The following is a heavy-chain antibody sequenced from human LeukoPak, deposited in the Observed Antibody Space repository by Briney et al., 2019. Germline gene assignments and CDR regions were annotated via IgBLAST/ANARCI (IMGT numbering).Heavy chain of an antibody. CDR2: IYPGDSDT. J-gene: IGHJ3*02. V-gene: IGHV5-51*01. Sequence: GESLKISCKGSGYSFTSYWIGWVRQMPGKGLEWMGIIYPGDSDTRYSPSFQGQVTISADKSISTAYLQWSSLKASDTAMYYCASLGDFYGGNSRSDDAFDIWGQGTMVSVSS. CDR1: GYSFTSYW. CDR3: ASLGDFYGGNSRSDDAFDI. D-gene: IGHD4-23*01.